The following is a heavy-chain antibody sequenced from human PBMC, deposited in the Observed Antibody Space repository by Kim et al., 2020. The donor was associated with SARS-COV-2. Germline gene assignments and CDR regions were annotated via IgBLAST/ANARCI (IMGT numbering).Heavy chain of an antibody. CDR1: GFTVSSNY. V-gene: IGHV3-66*01. D-gene: IGHD3-10*01. Sequence: GGSLRLSCAASGFTVSSNYMSWVRQAPGKGLEWVSVIYSGGSTYYADSVKGRFTISRDNSKNTLYLQMNSLRAEDTAVYYCDGSGSYYNHGMDVWGQGTTVTVSS. J-gene: IGHJ6*02. CDR3: DGSGSYYNHGMDV. CDR2: IYSGGST.